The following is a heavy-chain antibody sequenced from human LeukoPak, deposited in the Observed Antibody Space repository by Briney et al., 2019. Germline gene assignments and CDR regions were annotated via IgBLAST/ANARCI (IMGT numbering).Heavy chain of an antibody. Sequence: KAGGSLRLSCAASGFTFSSYSMNWVRQAPGKGLEWVSSISSSSSYIYYADSVKGRFTISRDNAKNSLYLQMNSLRAEDTAVYYCARDNGVRGYFDLWGRGTLVTVSS. CDR3: ARDNGVRGYFDL. CDR1: GFTFSSYS. D-gene: IGHD3-10*01. J-gene: IGHJ2*01. CDR2: ISSSSSYI. V-gene: IGHV3-21*01.